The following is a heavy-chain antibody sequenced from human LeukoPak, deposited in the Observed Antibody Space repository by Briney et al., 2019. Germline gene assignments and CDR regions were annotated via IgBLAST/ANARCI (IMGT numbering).Heavy chain of an antibody. CDR3: ARIGIAAAGPYYFDY. Sequence: PGGSLRLSCAASEFTFSIYGMSWVRQAPGRGLEWVSSISGYGISTYYADSVKGRFTISRDNSKDTLYLQMNSLRAEDTALYYCARIGIAAAGPYYFDYWGQGTLVTVSS. J-gene: IGHJ4*02. V-gene: IGHV3-23*01. CDR1: EFTFSIYG. D-gene: IGHD6-13*01. CDR2: ISGYGIST.